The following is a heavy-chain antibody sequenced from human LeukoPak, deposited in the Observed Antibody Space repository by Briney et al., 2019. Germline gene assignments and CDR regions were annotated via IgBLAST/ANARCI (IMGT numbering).Heavy chain of an antibody. CDR2: IRSKAYGGTT. D-gene: IGHD3-3*01. V-gene: IGHV3-49*04. J-gene: IGHJ3*02. CDR3: TREPYDFWSGYYPDDAFDI. CDR1: GFTFGDYA. Sequence: SGRSLRLSCTASGFTFGDYAMSWVRQAPGKGLEWVGFIRSKAYGGTTEYAASVKGRFTISRDDSKSIAYLQMNSLKTEDTAVYYCTREPYDFWSGYYPDDAFDIWGQGTMVTVSS.